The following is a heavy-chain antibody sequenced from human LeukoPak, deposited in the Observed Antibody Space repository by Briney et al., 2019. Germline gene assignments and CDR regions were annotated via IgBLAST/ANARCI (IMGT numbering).Heavy chain of an antibody. Sequence: GGSLRLSCAASGFTFNSYGIHWVRQAPGKGLEWVAFIRYDGSSKYYVDSVKGRFTISRDNSKNTLYLQMNSLRSEDTAVYYCARDAIAVAGTYYYYYYYMDVWGKGTTVTVSS. CDR3: ARDAIAVAGTYYYYYYYMDV. CDR1: GFTFNSYG. J-gene: IGHJ6*03. CDR2: IRYDGSSK. D-gene: IGHD6-19*01. V-gene: IGHV3-30*02.